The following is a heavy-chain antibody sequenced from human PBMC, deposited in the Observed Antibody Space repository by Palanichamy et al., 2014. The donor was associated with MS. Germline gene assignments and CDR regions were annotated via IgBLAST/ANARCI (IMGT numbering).Heavy chain of an antibody. CDR3: ARDPSPIAVAGVDY. V-gene: IGHV3-33*01. J-gene: IGHJ4*02. CDR2: IWYDGSNK. D-gene: IGHD6-19*01. CDR1: TFSSYG. Sequence: TFSSYGMHWVRQAPGKGLEWVAVIWYDGSNKYYADSVRGRFTISRDNSKNTLYLQMNSLRAEDTAVYYCARDPSPIAVAGVDYWGQGTPVTVSS.